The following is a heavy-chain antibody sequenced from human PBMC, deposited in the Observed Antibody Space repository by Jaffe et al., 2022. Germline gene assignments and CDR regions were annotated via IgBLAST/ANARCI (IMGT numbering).Heavy chain of an antibody. D-gene: IGHD6-25*01. Sequence: EEQLVQSGAEVKKSGESLKISCKASGYSFTSYWIAWVRQMPGKGLEWMGILYPGDSDIRYSPSFQGQVTISADKSISSAYLQWSSLKASDTAMYYCVRRRGGDVDRRYYFDYWGQGTLVTVSS. CDR3: VRRRGGDVDRRYYFDY. V-gene: IGHV5-51*03. J-gene: IGHJ4*02. CDR1: GYSFTSYW. CDR2: LYPGDSDI.